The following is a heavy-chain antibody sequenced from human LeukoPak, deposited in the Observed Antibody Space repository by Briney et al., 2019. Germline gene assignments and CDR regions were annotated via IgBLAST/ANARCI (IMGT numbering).Heavy chain of an antibody. V-gene: IGHV4-39*01. D-gene: IGHD2-15*01. Sequence: PSETLSLTCTVSGGSISSSSYHWGWIRQPPGKGLEWIGSIYFSGSTYYNPSLKSRVTLSVDTTKNQFSLKLTSVTSADTAVYYCARLTSTCTGGSCYYYYFDYWGQGTLVTVSS. CDR2: IYFSGST. CDR1: GGSISSSSYH. J-gene: IGHJ4*02. CDR3: ARLTSTCTGGSCYYYYFDY.